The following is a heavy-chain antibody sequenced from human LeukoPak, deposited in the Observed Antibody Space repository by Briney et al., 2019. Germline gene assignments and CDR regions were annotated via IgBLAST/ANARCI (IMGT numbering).Heavy chain of an antibody. V-gene: IGHV4-34*01. CDR1: GGSFSGYY. CDR3: AREGGFYRLLDY. J-gene: IGHJ4*02. CDR2: INHSGST. Sequence: PSETLSLTCAVYGGSFSGYYWSWIRQPPGKGLEWIGEINHSGSTNYNPSLKSRVTISVDTSKNQFSLKLTSVTAADTAVYYCAREGGFYRLLDYSGQGTLVTVSS. D-gene: IGHD3-3*01.